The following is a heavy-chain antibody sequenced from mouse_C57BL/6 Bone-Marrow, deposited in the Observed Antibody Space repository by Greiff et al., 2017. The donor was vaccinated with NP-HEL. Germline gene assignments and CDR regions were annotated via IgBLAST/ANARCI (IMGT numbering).Heavy chain of an antibody. CDR1: GFTFSSYG. D-gene: IGHD6-1*01. Sequence: EVKLMESGGDLVKPGGSLKLSCAASGFTFSSYGMSWVRQTPDKRLEWVATISSGGSYTYYPDSVKGRFTISRDNAKNTLYLQMSSLKSEDTAMYDCARHAATYYFDYWGQGTTLTVSS. V-gene: IGHV5-6*01. J-gene: IGHJ2*01. CDR2: ISSGGSYT. CDR3: ARHAATYYFDY.